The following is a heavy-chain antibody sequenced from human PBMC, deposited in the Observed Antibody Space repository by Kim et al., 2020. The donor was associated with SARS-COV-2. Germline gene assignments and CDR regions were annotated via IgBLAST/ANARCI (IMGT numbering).Heavy chain of an antibody. J-gene: IGHJ1*01. Sequence: GGSLRLSCAASGFTFSSYAMHWVRQAPGKGLEWVAVISYDGSNKYYADSVKGRFTISRDNSKNTLYLQMNSLRAEDTAVYYCARDGTPYARYFQHWGQGTLVTVSS. CDR1: GFTFSSYA. D-gene: IGHD2-2*01. CDR3: ARDGTPYARYFQH. CDR2: ISYDGSNK. V-gene: IGHV3-30*04.